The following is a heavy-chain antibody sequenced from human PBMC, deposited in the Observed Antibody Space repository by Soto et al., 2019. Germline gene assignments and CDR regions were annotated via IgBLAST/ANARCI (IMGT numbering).Heavy chain of an antibody. CDR2: IYYSGST. J-gene: IGHJ5*02. D-gene: IGHD6-13*01. Sequence: QVQLQESGPGLVKPSQTLSLTCTVSGGSISSGGYYWSWIRQHPGKGLEWIGYIYYSGSTYYNPSLKSRVTISVDTSKNQFSLKLSSVTAADTAVYYCARSRIAAAGPYNWFDPWGQRTLVTVSS. CDR3: ARSRIAAAGPYNWFDP. V-gene: IGHV4-31*03. CDR1: GGSISSGGYY.